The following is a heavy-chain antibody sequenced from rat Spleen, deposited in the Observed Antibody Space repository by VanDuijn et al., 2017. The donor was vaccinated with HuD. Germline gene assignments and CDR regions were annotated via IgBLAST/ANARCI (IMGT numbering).Heavy chain of an antibody. Sequence: EVQLVGTGGGLVQPGGSLKLSCAASGFTFSNYGMAWVRQTPTKGLEWVASISTGGGNTYYRDSVKGRFTISRDNAKNTQYLQMDSLRSEDTATYYCARHEGDGTYWTFDYWGQGVMVTVSS. CDR1: GFTFSNYG. D-gene: IGHD1-12*02. CDR2: ISTGGGNT. J-gene: IGHJ2*01. CDR3: ARHEGDGTYWTFDY. V-gene: IGHV5S14*01.